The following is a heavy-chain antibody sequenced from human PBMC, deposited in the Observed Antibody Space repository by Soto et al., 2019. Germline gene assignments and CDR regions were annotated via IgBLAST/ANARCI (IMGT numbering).Heavy chain of an antibody. J-gene: IGHJ3*02. D-gene: IGHD3-10*01. Sequence: QVQLVQSGAEVKKPGSSVKVSCKASGGTFSSYAISWVRQAPGQGLEWMGGIIPIFGTANYAQKFQGRVQITADDSTSTADMELSRVRSEDTAGYYCARDLSKASGQANAFDIWGQGTMVTVSS. CDR2: IIPIFGTA. CDR1: GGTFSSYA. V-gene: IGHV1-69*01. CDR3: ARDLSKASGQANAFDI.